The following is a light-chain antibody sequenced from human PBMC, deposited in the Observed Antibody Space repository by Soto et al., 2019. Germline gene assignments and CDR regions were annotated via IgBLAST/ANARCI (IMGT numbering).Light chain of an antibody. CDR1: QDISNC. J-gene: IGKJ3*01. V-gene: IGKV1-33*01. Sequence: DIQMTQSPSSLSATIGDSVTITCQASQDISNCLHWYQQKPGKAPKLLIYTASHLDTGVRSSFSGSGSGTEFTFTISSLQPEDIASNYCQQYYKLPLTHGPGTKVDIK. CDR3: QQYYKLPLT. CDR2: TAS.